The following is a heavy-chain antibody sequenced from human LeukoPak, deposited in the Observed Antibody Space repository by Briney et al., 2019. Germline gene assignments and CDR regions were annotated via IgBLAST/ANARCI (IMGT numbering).Heavy chain of an antibody. V-gene: IGHV1-2*02. Sequence: ASVKVSCKASGYTFTGYYMHWVRQAPGQGLEWTGWINPNSGGTNYAQKFQGRVIMTRDTSISTAYMELSRLRSDDTAVYYCARVYHPITMIVVVIFDYWGQGTLVTVSS. CDR2: INPNSGGT. D-gene: IGHD3-22*01. CDR3: ARVYHPITMIVVVIFDY. J-gene: IGHJ4*02. CDR1: GYTFTGYY.